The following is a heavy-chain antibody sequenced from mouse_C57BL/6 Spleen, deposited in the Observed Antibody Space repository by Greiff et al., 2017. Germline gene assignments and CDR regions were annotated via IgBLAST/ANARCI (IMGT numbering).Heavy chain of an antibody. J-gene: IGHJ3*01. Sequence: QVQLQQPGAELVKPGASVKLSCKASGYTFTSYWMQWVNQRPGQGLEWIGEIDPSDSYTNYNQKFKGKATLTVDTSSSTAYMQLSSLTSEDSAVYYCARGGRGSAWFAYWGQGTLVTVSA. CDR3: ARGGRGSAWFAY. CDR2: IDPSDSYT. V-gene: IGHV1-50*01. CDR1: GYTFTSYW. D-gene: IGHD3-3*01.